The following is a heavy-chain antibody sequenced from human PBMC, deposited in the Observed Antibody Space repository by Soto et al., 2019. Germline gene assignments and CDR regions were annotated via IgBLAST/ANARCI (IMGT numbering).Heavy chain of an antibody. J-gene: IGHJ6*02. D-gene: IGHD3-22*01. CDR2: IIPIFGTA. CDR3: AGHSSGVPGYYYGMDV. CDR1: GGTFSSYA. V-gene: IGHV1-69*12. Sequence: QVQLVQSGAEVKKPGPSVKVSCKASGGTFSSYAISWVRQAPGQGLEWMGGIIPIFGTADYAQKFQGRVTITADEATSTAYMELSSLRFEDTAVYYCAGHSSGVPGYYYGMDVLGQGTTVTVSS.